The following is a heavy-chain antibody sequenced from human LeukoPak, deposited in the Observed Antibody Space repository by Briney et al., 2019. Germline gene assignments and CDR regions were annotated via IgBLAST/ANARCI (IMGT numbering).Heavy chain of an antibody. CDR2: LSDSGVNS. Sequence: GGSLRVSCAASGFNLSRFAMTWVRQAPGMGLEWVSSLSDSGVNSYYADSVKGRFTISRDSSKNMLFLRLTNLRAEDTAVYYCAKVRPGYSHYFYFMDVWATGTTVTVSS. D-gene: IGHD5-18*01. V-gene: IGHV3-23*01. CDR1: GFNLSRFA. CDR3: AKVRPGYSHYFYFMDV. J-gene: IGHJ6*03.